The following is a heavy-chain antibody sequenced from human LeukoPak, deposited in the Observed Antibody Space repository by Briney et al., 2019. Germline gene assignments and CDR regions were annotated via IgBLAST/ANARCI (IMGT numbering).Heavy chain of an antibody. Sequence: GGSLRLSCAASGFTFSNYAMGWVRQAPGKGLEWVSAISPSADSTSYADSVKGRFAISRDNSKNTVYLQMDSLRAEDTAAYYCAKRESSSSWYNYFDYWGQGTLVTVSS. CDR1: GFTFSNYA. D-gene: IGHD6-13*01. V-gene: IGHV3-23*01. CDR2: ISPSADST. J-gene: IGHJ4*02. CDR3: AKRESSSSWYNYFDY.